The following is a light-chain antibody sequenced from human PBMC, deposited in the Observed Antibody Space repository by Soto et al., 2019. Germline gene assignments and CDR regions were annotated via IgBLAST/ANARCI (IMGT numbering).Light chain of an antibody. CDR1: QSVVNTN. CDR2: GAS. V-gene: IGKV3-20*01. CDR3: QQFGSSPPVT. Sequence: EIVLTQSPGTLSLSPGEIATLSCRASQSVVNTNLAWYQHKPGQAPRLLIYGASSRPTGIPARFSGSGSGTDITLTISILEPEDFAVYYCQQFGSSPPVTFGGGTKGE. J-gene: IGKJ4*01.